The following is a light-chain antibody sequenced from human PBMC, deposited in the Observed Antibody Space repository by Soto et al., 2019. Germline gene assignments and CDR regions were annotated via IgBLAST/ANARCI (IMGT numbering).Light chain of an antibody. CDR3: PAWDYSPSAYD. CDR2: TNS. Sequence: VLTQPPSASGTPGQRVTISCSGSSSNIGGSIVNWYQHLPGTAPKLLIYTNSRRPSGVPDRFSGSKSGTSASLTISGPQSEDEAFYYCPAWDYSPSAYDFGTGTKGTV. J-gene: IGLJ1*01. V-gene: IGLV1-44*01. CDR1: SSNIGGSI.